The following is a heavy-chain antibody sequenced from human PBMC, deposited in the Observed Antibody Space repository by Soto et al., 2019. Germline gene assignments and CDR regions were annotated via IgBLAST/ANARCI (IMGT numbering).Heavy chain of an antibody. J-gene: IGHJ5*02. V-gene: IGHV1-3*01. Sequence: ASVKVSCKASGYTFTSYAMHWVRQAPGQRLEWMGWINAGNGNTKYSQKFQGRVTITRDTSASTAYMELSSLRSEDTAVYYCARSFLEWLFNWFDPWGQGTLVTVSS. D-gene: IGHD3-3*01. CDR1: GYTFTSYA. CDR3: ARSFLEWLFNWFDP. CDR2: INAGNGNT.